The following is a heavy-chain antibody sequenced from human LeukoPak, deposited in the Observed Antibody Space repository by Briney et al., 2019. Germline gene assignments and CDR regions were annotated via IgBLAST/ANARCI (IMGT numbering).Heavy chain of an antibody. CDR1: GFPFSHYA. J-gene: IGHJ6*02. D-gene: IGHD3-10*01. Sequence: GRSLRLSCAASGFPFSHYAMHWVRQAPGKGLEWVSYISSSSSTIYYADSVKGRFTISRDNAKNSLYLQMNSLRAEDTAVYYCARASKGGFGEPYYYYGMDVWGQGTTVTVSS. CDR3: ARASKGGFGEPYYYYGMDV. CDR2: ISSSSSTI. V-gene: IGHV3-48*04.